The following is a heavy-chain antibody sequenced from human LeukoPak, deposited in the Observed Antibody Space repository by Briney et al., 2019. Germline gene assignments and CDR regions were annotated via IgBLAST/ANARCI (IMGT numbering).Heavy chain of an antibody. V-gene: IGHV1-2*02. Sequence: ASVNVSCKASGYTFTGYYVHWVRQAPGHGLEGMGWINPDSGGTKYAQKFQGRVTMTRDTSISTAYMELSRLRSDDTAVFYCGRDIGWGPLDYWGQGTLVTVSS. D-gene: IGHD7-27*01. CDR2: INPDSGGT. CDR1: GYTFTGYY. CDR3: GRDIGWGPLDY. J-gene: IGHJ4*02.